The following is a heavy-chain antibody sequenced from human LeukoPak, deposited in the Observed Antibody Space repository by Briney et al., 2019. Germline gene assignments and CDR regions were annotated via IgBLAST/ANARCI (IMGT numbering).Heavy chain of an antibody. CDR2: ISSSRSYI. J-gene: IGHJ4*02. CDR1: GFTFSSYS. CDR3: ARDGGIQLWPRFDY. Sequence: GGSLSLSCAASGFTFSSYSMNWVRQAPGKGLEWVSSISSSRSYIYYANSVKGRFTISRDNPKNSLYLQMNSLRAEDTAVYYCARDGGIQLWPRFDYWGQGTLVTVPS. D-gene: IGHD5-18*01. V-gene: IGHV3-21*01.